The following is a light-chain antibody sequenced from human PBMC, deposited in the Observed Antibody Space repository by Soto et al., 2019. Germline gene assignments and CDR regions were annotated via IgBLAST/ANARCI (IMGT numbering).Light chain of an antibody. CDR3: QQLNSYPLT. CDR2: AAS. J-gene: IGKJ4*01. CDR1: QDISDY. V-gene: IGKV1-9*01. Sequence: DIQLTQSPSFLSASVGDRVTITCRASQDISDYLAWYQQRPGKAPKLLIYAASTLQSGVPSRFSGSGSGTAFTLTIRSLQPEDFATYSCQQLNSYPLTFGGGTKVEIK.